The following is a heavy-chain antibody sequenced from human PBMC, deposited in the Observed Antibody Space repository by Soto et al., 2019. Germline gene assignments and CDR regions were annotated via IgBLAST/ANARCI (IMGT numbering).Heavy chain of an antibody. CDR3: AKDYVLEWLRYYYGMDV. Sequence: GGSLRLSCAASGFAFNTYVMHWVRQSPGKGLEWVAVISYDGSNKYYTDSVKGRFTISRDNSKNTLFLQMNSLRAEDTAVYYCAKDYVLEWLRYYYGMDVWGQGTTVTVSS. CDR1: GFAFNTYV. D-gene: IGHD3-3*01. CDR2: ISYDGSNK. J-gene: IGHJ6*02. V-gene: IGHV3-30*18.